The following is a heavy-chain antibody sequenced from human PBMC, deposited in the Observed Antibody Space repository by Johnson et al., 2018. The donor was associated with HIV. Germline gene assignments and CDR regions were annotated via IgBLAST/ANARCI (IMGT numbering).Heavy chain of an antibody. CDR2: ISYDGTNK. CDR1: GFTFSSYA. D-gene: IGHD6-6*01. Sequence: QMLLVESGGGLVKPGGSLRLSCAASGFTFSSYAMHWVRQAPGKGLEWVAIISYDGTNKYYADSVKGRFTISRDNSKNTLYLQMNSLRAEDTAMYYCARVSSIAALWDAFDIWGQGTMVTVSS. V-gene: IGHV3-30-3*01. CDR3: ARVSSIAALWDAFDI. J-gene: IGHJ3*02.